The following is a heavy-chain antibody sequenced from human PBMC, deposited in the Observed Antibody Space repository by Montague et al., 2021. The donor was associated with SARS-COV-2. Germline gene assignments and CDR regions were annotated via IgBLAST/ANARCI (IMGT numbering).Heavy chain of an antibody. Sequence: PALVTPTQTLTLTCTFSGFSVSTSGLCVSWIRQPPGKALEWLALIDWDDDTYHSTSLKTRLAISKDTSKNQVVLTMTDMDPVDTGTYYCARIPEYSSGGGPDWYFDLWGRGTLVTVSS. D-gene: IGHD6-19*01. V-gene: IGHV2-70*01. CDR3: ARIPEYSSGGGPDWYFDL. CDR1: GFSVSTSGLC. J-gene: IGHJ2*01. CDR2: IDWDDDT.